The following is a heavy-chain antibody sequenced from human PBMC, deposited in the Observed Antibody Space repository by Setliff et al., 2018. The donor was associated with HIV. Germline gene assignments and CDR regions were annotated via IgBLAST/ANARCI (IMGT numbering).Heavy chain of an antibody. D-gene: IGHD5-12*01. V-gene: IGHV1-69*13. CDR2: IIPVSGTT. Sequence: ALVKVSCKVSGGSFSSFAISWVRQAPGHGLEWMGGIIPVSGTTNYAQKVQGRVTLSADESTSTAYMQLSSLTSEDTAVYYCARGRWLQSFDYWGQGTLVTVS. J-gene: IGHJ4*02. CDR1: GGSFSSFA. CDR3: ARGRWLQSFDY.